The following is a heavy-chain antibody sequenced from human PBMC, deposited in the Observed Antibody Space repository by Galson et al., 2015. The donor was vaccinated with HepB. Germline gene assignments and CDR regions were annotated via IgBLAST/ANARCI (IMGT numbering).Heavy chain of an antibody. CDR2: IYSGGTT. Sequence: SLRLSCAASGFTVSSSYMSWVRQAPGKGLEWVSVIYSGGTTYYADSVKGRFTISRDNSKNTLYLQMNSLRAEDTAVYYCAKDVPGYWGQGTLVTVSS. J-gene: IGHJ4*02. CDR1: GFTVSSSY. V-gene: IGHV3-53*01. CDR3: AKDVPGY. D-gene: IGHD3-10*02.